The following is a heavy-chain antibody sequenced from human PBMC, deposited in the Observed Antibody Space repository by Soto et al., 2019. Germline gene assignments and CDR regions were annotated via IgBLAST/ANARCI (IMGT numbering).Heavy chain of an antibody. CDR1: GYTFTSYG. J-gene: IGHJ5*02. D-gene: IGHD3-9*01. Sequence: PGASVTVSCKASGYTFTSYGIGWVRQAPGQGLEWMGWISAYNGNTNYAQKLQGRVTMTTDTSTSTAYMELRSLRSDDTAVYYCARDNDILTGSDNWFDPWGQGTLVTVSS. V-gene: IGHV1-18*01. CDR3: ARDNDILTGSDNWFDP. CDR2: ISAYNGNT.